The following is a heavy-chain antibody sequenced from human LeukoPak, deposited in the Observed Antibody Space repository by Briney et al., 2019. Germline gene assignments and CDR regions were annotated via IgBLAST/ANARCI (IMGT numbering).Heavy chain of an antibody. Sequence: SGTLSLTCAVSGGSISSHNWWSWVRQPPGRGLEWIGEIYHSGSTYFNPSLKNRVTISVDTSKKQFSLKLSSVTAADTAMYYCARSGITIFGVVTSFDPWGQGTLVTVSS. CDR1: GGSISSHNW. CDR3: ARSGITIFGVVTSFDP. V-gene: IGHV4-4*02. CDR2: IYHSGST. J-gene: IGHJ5*02. D-gene: IGHD3-3*01.